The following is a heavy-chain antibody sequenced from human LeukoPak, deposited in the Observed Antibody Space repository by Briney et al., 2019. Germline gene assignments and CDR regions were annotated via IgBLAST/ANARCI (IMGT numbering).Heavy chain of an antibody. CDR3: ARGPSYFQH. CDR2: TYYRSKWYK. CDR1: GDSVSSNSAT. J-gene: IGHJ1*01. Sequence: SQTLSLTCAISGDSVSSNSATWNWIRQSPSRGLEWLGRTYYRSKWYKYYAVSVKGRISINPDTSKNQFSLQLSSVTPEDTAVYYCARGPSYFQHWGQGTLVTVSS. V-gene: IGHV6-1*01.